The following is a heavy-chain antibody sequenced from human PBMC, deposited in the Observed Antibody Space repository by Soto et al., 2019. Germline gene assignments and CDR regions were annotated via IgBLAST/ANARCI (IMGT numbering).Heavy chain of an antibody. V-gene: IGHV3-21*01. D-gene: IGHD3-3*01. CDR3: ASANYDFWSGYHDAFDI. CDR2: ISSSSSYI. Sequence: GWALTVSCASFGVTISSYRMKWVGEARGKGLEWVSSISSSSSYIYYADSVKGRFTISRDNAKNSLYLQMNSLRAEDTAVYYCASANYDFWSGYHDAFDIWGQGTMVTVPS. CDR1: GVTISSYR. J-gene: IGHJ3*02.